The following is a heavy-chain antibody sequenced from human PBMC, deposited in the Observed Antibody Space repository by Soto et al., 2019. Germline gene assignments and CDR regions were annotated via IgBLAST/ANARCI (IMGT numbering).Heavy chain of an antibody. J-gene: IGHJ5*02. V-gene: IGHV3-74*01. CDR3: ARDATIFGVVTYNWFDP. D-gene: IGHD3-3*01. CDR1: GFNFSNYW. CDR2: INIDGSST. Sequence: GGSLRLSCAASGFNFSNYWMHWVRQGPGKGLVWVSRINIDGSSTSYADSVKGRFTISRDNAKNTLYLQMNSLRDEDTAVYYCARDATIFGVVTYNWFDPWGQGTLVTVSS.